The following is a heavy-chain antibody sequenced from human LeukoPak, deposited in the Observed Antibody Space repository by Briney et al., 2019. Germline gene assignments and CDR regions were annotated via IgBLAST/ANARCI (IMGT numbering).Heavy chain of an antibody. CDR3: ARFDSSGWSYWFDP. D-gene: IGHD6-13*01. V-gene: IGHV4-59*01. CDR2: IYYSGST. J-gene: IGHJ5*02. Sequence: PSETLSLSCTVSGVSISSYYWSWIRQPPGKGLEWIGYIYYSGSTNYNPSLKSRVTISIDTSKNQFSLKLSSVTAADTAVYYCARFDSSGWSYWFDPWGQGTLVTVSS. CDR1: GVSISSYY.